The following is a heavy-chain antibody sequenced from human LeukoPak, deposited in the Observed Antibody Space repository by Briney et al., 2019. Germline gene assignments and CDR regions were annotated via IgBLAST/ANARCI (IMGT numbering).Heavy chain of an antibody. Sequence: ASVKVSCKASGFTFTSFGFSWVRQAPGQGLEWMGWISAYNGNTNYAQKLQGRVTMTTDTSTSTAYMELRSLRSDDTAVYYCARVPSLNTPHFDYWGQGTLVTVSS. D-gene: IGHD1-14*01. CDR1: GFTFTSFG. CDR3: ARVPSLNTPHFDY. CDR2: ISAYNGNT. J-gene: IGHJ4*02. V-gene: IGHV1-18*01.